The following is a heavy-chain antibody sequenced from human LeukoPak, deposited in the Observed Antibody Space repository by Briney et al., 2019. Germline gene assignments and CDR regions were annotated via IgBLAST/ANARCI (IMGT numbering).Heavy chain of an antibody. CDR1: GLTFSDYY. CDR3: AKNTPGFLEWLSNFDY. D-gene: IGHD3-3*01. CDR2: ISSSGSTI. Sequence: GSLRLSCAASGLTFSDYYMSWIRQAPGKGLEWVSYISSSGSTIYYADSVKGRFTISRDNSKNTLYLQMNSLRAEDTAVYYCAKNTPGFLEWLSNFDYWGQGTLVTVSS. V-gene: IGHV3-11*01. J-gene: IGHJ4*02.